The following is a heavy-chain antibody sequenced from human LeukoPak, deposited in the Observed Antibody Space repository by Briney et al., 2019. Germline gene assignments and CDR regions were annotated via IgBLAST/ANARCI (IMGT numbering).Heavy chain of an antibody. Sequence: GESLKISCKASGYIFSTYWIAWVRQMPGKGLEWMVIIYSGDSDTRYSPSFQGQVTISANKSIRTAYLQWSSLKASDTAMYYCARLLEGVAGTWGYWGQGTLVTVSS. CDR2: IYSGDSDT. CDR3: ARLLEGVAGTWGY. CDR1: GYIFSTYW. D-gene: IGHD6-19*01. J-gene: IGHJ4*02. V-gene: IGHV5-51*01.